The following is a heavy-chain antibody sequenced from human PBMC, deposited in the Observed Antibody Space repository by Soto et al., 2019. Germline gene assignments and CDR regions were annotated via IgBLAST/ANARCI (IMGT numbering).Heavy chain of an antibody. J-gene: IGHJ6*02. D-gene: IGHD6-13*01. CDR3: ARETPSAAAAYYYYGLDV. Sequence: SVKVSCKVSGGTFSSYFINWVRQAPGQGFEWVGGIIPVFGTASYAEKFQGRVTITADESTSTAYMELSRLRSDDTAVYYCARETPSAAAAYYYYGLDVWGQGTTVTVSS. CDR2: IIPVFGTA. CDR1: GGTFSSYF. V-gene: IGHV1-69*13.